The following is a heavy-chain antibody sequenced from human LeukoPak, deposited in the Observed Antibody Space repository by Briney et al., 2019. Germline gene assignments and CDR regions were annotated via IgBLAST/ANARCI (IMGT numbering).Heavy chain of an antibody. CDR3: ARRRRYSSSWSDY. D-gene: IGHD6-13*01. V-gene: IGHV4-38-2*01. CDR1: GYSISSGYY. J-gene: IGHJ4*02. Sequence: SETLSLTCAVPGYSISSGYYWGWVRQPPKNGREWVGSIYHSGSTYYNPSLKSRVTISVDTSKNPFSLKLSSVTAADTAVYYCARRRRYSSSWSDYWGQGTLVTVSS. CDR2: IYHSGST.